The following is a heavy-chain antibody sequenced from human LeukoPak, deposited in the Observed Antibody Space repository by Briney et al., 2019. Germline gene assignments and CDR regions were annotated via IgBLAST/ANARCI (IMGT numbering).Heavy chain of an antibody. V-gene: IGHV4-38-2*01. CDR1: GYSISSGYY. Sequence: SETLSLTCAVSGYSISSGYYWGWIRQPPGKGLEWTGSIYHSGSTYYNPSLKSRVTISVDTSKNQFSLKLSSVTAADTAVYYCARYPLNSYGPEVVYWGQGTLVTASS. J-gene: IGHJ4*02. CDR3: ARYPLNSYGPEVVY. CDR2: IYHSGST. D-gene: IGHD5-18*01.